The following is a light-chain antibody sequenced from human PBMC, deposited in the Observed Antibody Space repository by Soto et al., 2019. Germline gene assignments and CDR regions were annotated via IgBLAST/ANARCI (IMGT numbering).Light chain of an antibody. Sequence: TVLTQSPATLSLSPGERATLSCRASQSVGDYLAWYQQKPGQAPRLLIYDASNRAAGVPYRFRGSGSGTDFTLPISSVEPEDFGVYYCQQRSDWPPITFGQGTRLEIK. V-gene: IGKV3-11*01. CDR1: QSVGDY. J-gene: IGKJ5*01. CDR3: QQRSDWPPIT. CDR2: DAS.